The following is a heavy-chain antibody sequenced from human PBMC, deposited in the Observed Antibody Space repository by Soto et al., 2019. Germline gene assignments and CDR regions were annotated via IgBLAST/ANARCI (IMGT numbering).Heavy chain of an antibody. V-gene: IGHV3-74*01. Sequence: EVQLVESGGGLVQPGGSLRLSCAAPGFTFSNYWMYWVRQVPGKGLMWVSRVNDDGRSTSYADSVKGRFTISRDNAKNTLYLQMNSLRAEDTAVYYCARGRALIPDFDYWGQGTQVTVSS. CDR3: ARGRALIPDFDY. CDR1: GFTFSNYW. CDR2: VNDDGRST. D-gene: IGHD2-8*01. J-gene: IGHJ4*02.